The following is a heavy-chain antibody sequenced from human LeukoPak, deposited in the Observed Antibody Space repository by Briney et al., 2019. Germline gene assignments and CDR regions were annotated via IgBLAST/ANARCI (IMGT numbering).Heavy chain of an antibody. J-gene: IGHJ6*03. V-gene: IGHV1-8*03. CDR3: ARGPNSSPTPLSTRYYYMDV. Sequence: VASVKVSCKASGYTFTSYDINWVRQATGQGLEWMGWMNPNSGNTGYAQKFQGRVTITRNTSISTAYMELSSLRSEDTAVYYCARGPNSSPTPLSTRYYYMDVWGKGTTVTVSS. D-gene: IGHD6-13*01. CDR2: MNPNSGNT. CDR1: GYTFTSYD.